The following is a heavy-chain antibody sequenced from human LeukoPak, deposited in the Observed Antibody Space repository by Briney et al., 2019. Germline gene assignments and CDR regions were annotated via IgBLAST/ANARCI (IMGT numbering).Heavy chain of an antibody. V-gene: IGHV5-51*01. CDR3: ARHGVAGDYYFDY. CDR1: GYSFTSYW. CDR2: IYPGDSDT. Sequence: KVSCKGSGYSFTSYWIGWVRQMPGKGLEWMGIIYPGDSDTRYSPSFQGQVTISADKSISTAYLQWSSLKASDTAMYYCARHGVAGDYYFDYWGQGTLVTVSS. J-gene: IGHJ4*02. D-gene: IGHD6-19*01.